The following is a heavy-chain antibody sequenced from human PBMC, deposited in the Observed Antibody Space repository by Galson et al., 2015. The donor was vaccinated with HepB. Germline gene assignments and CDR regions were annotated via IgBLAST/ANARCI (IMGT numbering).Heavy chain of an antibody. Sequence: SVKVSCKASGYTFTGYYMHWVRQAPGQGLEWMGRINPNSGGTNYAQKFQGRVTMTRDTSISTAYMELSRLRSDDTAVYYCARGYCSSTSCYNWFDPWGQGTLVTVSS. CDR1: GYTFTGYY. J-gene: IGHJ5*02. V-gene: IGHV1-2*06. CDR2: INPNSGGT. D-gene: IGHD2-2*01. CDR3: ARGYCSSTSCYNWFDP.